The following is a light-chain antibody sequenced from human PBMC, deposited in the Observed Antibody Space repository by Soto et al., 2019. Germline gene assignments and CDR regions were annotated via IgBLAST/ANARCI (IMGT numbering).Light chain of an antibody. J-gene: IGKJ1*01. CDR3: QQYGGSPGT. CDR2: TAS. CDR1: QSVPGNS. Sequence: EIVLTQSPGTLSLSPGERDTLSCRASQSVPGNSLAWYQQRPGQAPRLLIYTASSRVTGIPDRFSGSGSGTDFALTISRLEPEDLAVYYCQQYGGSPGTFGQGTKVDIK. V-gene: IGKV3-20*01.